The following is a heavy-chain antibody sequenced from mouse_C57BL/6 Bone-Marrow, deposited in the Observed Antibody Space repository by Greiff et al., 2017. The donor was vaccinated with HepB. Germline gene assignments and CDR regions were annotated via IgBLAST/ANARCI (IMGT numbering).Heavy chain of an antibody. J-gene: IGHJ2*01. V-gene: IGHV14-4*01. CDR3: TTDYGSSPFDY. Sequence: DVQLQESGAELVRPGASVKLSCTASGFNIKDDYMHWVKQRPEQGLEWIGWIDPENGDTEYASKFQGKATITADTSSNTAYLQLSSLTSEDTAVYYCTTDYGSSPFDYWGQGTTLTVSS. CDR2: IDPENGDT. CDR1: GFNIKDDY. D-gene: IGHD1-1*01.